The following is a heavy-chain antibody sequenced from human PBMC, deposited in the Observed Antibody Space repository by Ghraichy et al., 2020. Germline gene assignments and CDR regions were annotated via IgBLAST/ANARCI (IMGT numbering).Heavy chain of an antibody. CDR3: ARAFPDSDCWSPVGRARSYYVMDL. V-gene: IGHV1-18*01. CDR1: GDNFRSYA. J-gene: IGHJ6*02. D-gene: IGHD3-3*01. CDR2: IIPNNGIT. Sequence: ASVKVSCKASGDNFRSYAISWVRQARGQGLEWMGWIIPNNGITKFAPEFQGRLTMTADRSTSTGYMELRGLRSDDTAVYYCARAFPDSDCWSPVGRARSYYVMDLWGQGTTVTVSS.